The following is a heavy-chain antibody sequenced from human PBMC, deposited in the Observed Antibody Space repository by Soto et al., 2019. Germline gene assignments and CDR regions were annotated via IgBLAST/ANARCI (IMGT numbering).Heavy chain of an antibody. CDR2: LFNSGST. Sequence: PSETLTLSCTVSGGSISNYYWSWIRQPPGKGLEWIGYLFNSGSTDYNPSLKSRVTISLDTSKNQFSLRMSSVSAADTAVYYCARSWGIAQALTNWFDPWGQGTMVTVSS. V-gene: IGHV4-59*01. D-gene: IGHD6-13*01. CDR3: ARSWGIAQALTNWFDP. CDR1: GGSISNYY. J-gene: IGHJ5*02.